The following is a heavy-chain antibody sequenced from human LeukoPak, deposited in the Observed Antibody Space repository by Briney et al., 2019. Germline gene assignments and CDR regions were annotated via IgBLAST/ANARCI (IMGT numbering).Heavy chain of an antibody. CDR1: GFTFSTYS. D-gene: IGHD6-19*01. J-gene: IGHJ2*01. CDR2: ISTDGSNT. Sequence: GGSLRLSCAASGFTFSTYSMTWVRQGPGKGLVWVSRISTDGSNTSYADSVKGRFTISRDNTKNTLYLQTNSLRAEDTAVYHCARGSSGTAYFDLWGRGTLVTVSS. V-gene: IGHV3-74*01. CDR3: ARGSSGTAYFDL.